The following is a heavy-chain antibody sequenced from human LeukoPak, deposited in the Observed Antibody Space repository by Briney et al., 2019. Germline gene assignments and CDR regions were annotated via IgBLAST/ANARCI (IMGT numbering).Heavy chain of an antibody. CDR1: GFTFNSYD. Sequence: GGSLRLSCAVSGFTFNSYDMQWVRQAPGKGLEWVAGISYDGSNKNNADSVKGRFTISRDNSENTLYLQMNSLRAEDTAVYYCAKDAGQRANNWYYFDYWGQGTLVTVSS. V-gene: IGHV3-30*18. CDR3: AKDAGQRANNWYYFDY. CDR2: ISYDGSNK. D-gene: IGHD1-1*01. J-gene: IGHJ4*02.